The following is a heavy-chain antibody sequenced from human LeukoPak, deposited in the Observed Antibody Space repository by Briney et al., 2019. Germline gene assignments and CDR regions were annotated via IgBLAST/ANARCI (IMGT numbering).Heavy chain of an antibody. CDR3: AREAMTTVTTGFDP. D-gene: IGHD4-11*01. CDR1: GGSISSGGYY. CDR2: IYYSGST. V-gene: IGHV4-31*03. J-gene: IGHJ5*02. Sequence: SETLSLTCTVSGGSISSGGYYWSWIRQHPGKGLEWIGYIYYSGSTYYNPSPKSRVTISVDTSKNQFSLKLSSVTAADTAVYYCAREAMTTVTTGFDPWGQGTLVTVSS.